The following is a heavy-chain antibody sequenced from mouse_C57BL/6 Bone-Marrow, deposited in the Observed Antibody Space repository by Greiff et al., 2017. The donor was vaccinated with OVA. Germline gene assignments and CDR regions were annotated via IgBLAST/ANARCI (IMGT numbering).Heavy chain of an antibody. CDR2: IDPANGNT. V-gene: IGHV14-3*01. D-gene: IGHD1-1*01. J-gene: IGHJ3*01. CDR1: GFNIKNTY. CDR3: ARVILLRSPWFAY. Sequence: VQLQQSVAELVRPGASVKLSCTASGFNIKNTYMHWVKQRPEQGLEWIGRIDPANGNTKYAPKFQGKATITADTSSNTAYLKLSSLTSEDTAIYYCARVILLRSPWFAYWGQGTLVTVSA.